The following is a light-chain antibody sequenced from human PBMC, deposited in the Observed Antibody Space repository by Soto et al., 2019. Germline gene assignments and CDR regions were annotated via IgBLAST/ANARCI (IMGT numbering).Light chain of an antibody. CDR3: QQYNNWPQT. J-gene: IGKJ1*01. V-gene: IGKV3-15*01. CDR1: QSVSSN. CDR2: GAS. Sequence: EIVMTQSPATLSVSPGERATLSCRASQSVSSNLAWYQQKPGQAPRLLIYGASTRATGIPARFSGSRSGTEFTLTISSLQSEDFAVYYCQQYNNWPQTFGHGTKEEIK.